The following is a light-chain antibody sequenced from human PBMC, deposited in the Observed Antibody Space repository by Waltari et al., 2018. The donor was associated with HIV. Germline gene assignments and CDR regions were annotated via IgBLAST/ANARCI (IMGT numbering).Light chain of an antibody. CDR2: GAS. Sequence: EVVMTQSPVTLYVSPGERATRSCRASQTIRSALAWYQQNPGQAPRLLIYGASTRATGIPDRFSGSGSGTEFTLTISSLQSEDFAVYYCQQYETWPLTFGGGTKVEIK. CDR1: QTIRSA. V-gene: IGKV3-15*01. CDR3: QQYETWPLT. J-gene: IGKJ4*01.